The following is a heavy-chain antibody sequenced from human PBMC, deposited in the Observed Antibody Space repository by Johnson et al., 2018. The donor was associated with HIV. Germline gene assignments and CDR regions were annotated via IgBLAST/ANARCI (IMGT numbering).Heavy chain of an antibody. CDR2: ISYDGSNK. Sequence: QVQVVESGGGVVQPGRSLRLSCAASGFTFSSYAMHWVRQAPGKGLEWVAVISYDGSNKYYADSVKGRFTISRDNSKNTPYLQMNSLRAEDTAVFYCARAIVVDDDAFDIWGQGTMVTVSS. V-gene: IGHV3-30-3*01. D-gene: IGHD3-22*01. CDR3: ARAIVVDDDAFDI. CDR1: GFTFSSYA. J-gene: IGHJ3*02.